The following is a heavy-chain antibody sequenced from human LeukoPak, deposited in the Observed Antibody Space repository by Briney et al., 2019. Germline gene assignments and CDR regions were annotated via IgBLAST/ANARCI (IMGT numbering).Heavy chain of an antibody. V-gene: IGHV1-8*01. Sequence: ASVKVSCTASGYTFTSYDINWVRQATGQGLEWMGWMNPNSGNTGYAQKFQGRVTMTRNTSISTAYMELSSLRSEDTAVYYCARRYYDFWSGYPYYYYGMDVWGQGTTVTVSS. D-gene: IGHD3-3*01. J-gene: IGHJ6*02. CDR3: ARRYYDFWSGYPYYYYGMDV. CDR1: GYTFTSYD. CDR2: MNPNSGNT.